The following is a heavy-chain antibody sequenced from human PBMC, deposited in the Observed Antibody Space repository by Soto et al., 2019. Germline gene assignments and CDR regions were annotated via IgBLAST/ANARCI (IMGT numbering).Heavy chain of an antibody. D-gene: IGHD5-12*01. J-gene: IGHJ6*02. CDR3: ARALGYSGYAGMDV. Sequence: QVQLVQSGGEMKKPGASVKVSCKASGYTFTIYGINWVRQAPGQGLEWMGWISPDNGNTNYAQKLQGRVTMTTDTSTSTAYMELRSLRSDDTAVYYYARALGYSGYAGMDVWGQGTTVTVSS. V-gene: IGHV1-18*01. CDR1: GYTFTIYG. CDR2: ISPDNGNT.